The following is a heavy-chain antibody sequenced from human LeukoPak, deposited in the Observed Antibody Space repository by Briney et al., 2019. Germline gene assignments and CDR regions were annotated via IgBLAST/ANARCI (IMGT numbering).Heavy chain of an antibody. D-gene: IGHD6-6*01. J-gene: IGHJ4*02. CDR2: IYYSGST. Sequence: PSETLSLTCTVSGGSISSGGYYWSWIRQHPGKGLEWIGYIYYSGSTYYNPSLKSRVTISVDTSKNQFSLKLSSVTAVDTAVYYCAREGYSSSVDYWGQGTLVTVSS. CDR3: AREGYSSSVDY. V-gene: IGHV4-31*03. CDR1: GGSISSGGYY.